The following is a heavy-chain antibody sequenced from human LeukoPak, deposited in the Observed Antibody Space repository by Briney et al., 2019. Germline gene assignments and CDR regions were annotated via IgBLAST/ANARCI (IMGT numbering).Heavy chain of an antibody. Sequence: PGGSLRLSCAASGFTFSSYGMHWVRQAPGKGLEWVAVISYDGSNKYYADSVKGRFTISRDNSKNTLYLQMNSLRAEDTAVYYCAKSSGTNYYYYGMDVWGQGTTVTVSS. CDR1: GFTFSSYG. V-gene: IGHV3-30*18. CDR3: AKSSGTNYYYYGMDV. CDR2: ISYDGSNK. J-gene: IGHJ6*02.